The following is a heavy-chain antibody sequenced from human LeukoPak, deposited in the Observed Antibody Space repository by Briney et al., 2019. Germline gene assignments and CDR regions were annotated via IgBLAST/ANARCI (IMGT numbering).Heavy chain of an antibody. D-gene: IGHD3-22*01. CDR3: ARDYPMYYYDSSGYYLAWFDP. Sequence: ASVKVSCKASGYTFTGYYMHWVRQAPGQGLEWMGWINPNSGGTNYAQKFQGRVTMTRDTSISTAYMELSRLRSDDTAMYYCARDYPMYYYDSSGYYLAWFDPWGQGTLVTVSS. CDR1: GYTFTGYY. CDR2: INPNSGGT. V-gene: IGHV1-2*02. J-gene: IGHJ5*02.